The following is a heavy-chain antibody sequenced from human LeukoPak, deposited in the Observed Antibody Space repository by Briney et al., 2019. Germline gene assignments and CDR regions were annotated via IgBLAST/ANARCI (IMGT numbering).Heavy chain of an antibody. J-gene: IGHJ5*02. Sequence: KPSQTLSLTCTVSGGSISSGDYYWSWIRQPPGRGLEWIGEINHSGSTNYNPSLKSRVTISVDTSKNQFSLKLSSVTAADTAVYYCARGWRYHYRWFDPWGQGTLVTVSS. V-gene: IGHV4-30-4*08. CDR1: GGSISSGDYY. CDR3: ARGWRYHYRWFDP. CDR2: INHSGST. D-gene: IGHD1-14*01.